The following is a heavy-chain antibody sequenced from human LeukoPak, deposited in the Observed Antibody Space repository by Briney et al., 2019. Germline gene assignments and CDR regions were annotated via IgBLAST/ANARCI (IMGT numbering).Heavy chain of an antibody. CDR3: ARDQADIVVVPAADYYYYYYMDV. V-gene: IGHV3-20*04. Sequence: GGSLRLSCAASGFTFDDYGMSWVRHAPGKGLEWVSGISWNGGSTGYADLVKGRFTISRDNAKNSLYLQMNSLGAEDTALYYCARDQADIVVVPAADYYYYYYMDVWGKGTTVTVSS. D-gene: IGHD2-2*01. CDR2: ISWNGGST. CDR1: GFTFDDYG. J-gene: IGHJ6*03.